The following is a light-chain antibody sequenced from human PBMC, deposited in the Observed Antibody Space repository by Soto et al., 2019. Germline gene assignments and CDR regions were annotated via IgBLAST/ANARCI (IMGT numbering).Light chain of an antibody. CDR2: DAS. J-gene: IGKJ3*01. Sequence: EIVLTHSPATLSLSPWERATLSPRASQSVSSYLAWYQQKPGQAPRLLIYDASNRATGIPARFSGSGSGTDFTLTISSLEPEDFAVYYCQQYGSSLFTFGPGTKVDIK. CDR3: QQYGSSLFT. V-gene: IGKV3-11*01. CDR1: QSVSSY.